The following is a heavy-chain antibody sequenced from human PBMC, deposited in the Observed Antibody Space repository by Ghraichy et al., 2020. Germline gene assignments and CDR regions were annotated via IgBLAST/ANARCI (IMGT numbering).Heavy chain of an antibody. CDR1: GFTFSDYY. D-gene: IGHD3-10*01. J-gene: IGHJ4*02. CDR3: ASRYYGSGSYYNY. Sequence: GGSLRLSCAASGFTFSDYYMSWIRQAPGKGLEWVSYISSSGSTIYYADSVKGRFTISRDNTKNSLYLQMNSLRAEDTAVYYCASRYYGSGSYYNYWGQGTLVTVSS. V-gene: IGHV3-11*01. CDR2: ISSSGSTI.